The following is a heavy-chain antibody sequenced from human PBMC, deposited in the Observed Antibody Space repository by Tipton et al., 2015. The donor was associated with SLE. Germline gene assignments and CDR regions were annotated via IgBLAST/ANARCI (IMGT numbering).Heavy chain of an antibody. CDR1: GASISNNF. J-gene: IGHJ4*02. CDR3: ARSRITIFGVVTLFDY. V-gene: IGHV4-59*12. D-gene: IGHD3-3*01. CDR2: FLNSANT. Sequence: TLSLTCTVSGASISNNFWSWIRQSPGKGLEWIGYFLNSANTGSNPSLKSRVTLSVDTSTNQFSLKLSSVTAADTAVYYCARSRITIFGVVTLFDYWGQGTLVTVSS.